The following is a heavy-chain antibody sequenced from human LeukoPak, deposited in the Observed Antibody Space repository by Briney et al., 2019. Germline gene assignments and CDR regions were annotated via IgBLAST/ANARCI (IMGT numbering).Heavy chain of an antibody. CDR2: ISGSGGNT. V-gene: IGHV3-23*01. Sequence: GGSLRLSCAASGFTFSSYAMSWVRQAPGKGLEWVSAISGSGGNTYYADSVKGRFTISRDNSKNTLYLQMNGLRAEDTAVYYCAKEITETTFFDYWGQGTLVTVSS. CDR3: AKEITETTFFDY. CDR1: GFTFSSYA. D-gene: IGHD4-17*01. J-gene: IGHJ4*02.